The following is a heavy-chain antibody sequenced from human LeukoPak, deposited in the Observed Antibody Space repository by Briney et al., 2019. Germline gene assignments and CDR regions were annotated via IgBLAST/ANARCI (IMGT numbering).Heavy chain of an antibody. CDR2: IKQDGSEK. Sequence: ETLSLTCTVSGGSISSYYWSWIRQPPGKGLEWVANIKQDGSEKYYVDSVKGRFTISRDNAKNSLYLQMNSLRAEDTAVYYCASSCSGGSCFDYWGQGTLVTVSS. CDR1: GGSISSYY. CDR3: ASSCSGGSCFDY. V-gene: IGHV3-7*01. D-gene: IGHD2-15*01. J-gene: IGHJ4*02.